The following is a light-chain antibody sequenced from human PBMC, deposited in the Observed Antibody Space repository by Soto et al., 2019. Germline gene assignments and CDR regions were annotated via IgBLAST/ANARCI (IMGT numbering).Light chain of an antibody. J-gene: IGKJ1*01. Sequence: IQISQSPSTLSASVGGTVTITCRASQSISSWLAWYQQKPGIAPKLLIYKASTLQSGVPSRFSGSGYGTVFTLTISRLQPDDSATYYCQQYDVYSTFGQGTKVESK. V-gene: IGKV1-5*03. CDR3: QQYDVYST. CDR1: QSISSW. CDR2: KAS.